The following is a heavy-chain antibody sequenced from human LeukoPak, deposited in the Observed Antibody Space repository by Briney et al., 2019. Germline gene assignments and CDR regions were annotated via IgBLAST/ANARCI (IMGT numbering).Heavy chain of an antibody. D-gene: IGHD3-16*01. CDR3: AKPDRIMITFGGVNFEY. V-gene: IGHV3-33*06. CDR1: GFTFSSYG. Sequence: GGSLRLSCAASGFTFSSYGMHWVRQAPGKGLEWVAVIWYDGSNKYYADSVEGRFTISRDNSKNTLYLQMNSLRAEDTAVYYCAKPDRIMITFGGVNFEYWGQGTLVTVSS. J-gene: IGHJ4*02. CDR2: IWYDGSNK.